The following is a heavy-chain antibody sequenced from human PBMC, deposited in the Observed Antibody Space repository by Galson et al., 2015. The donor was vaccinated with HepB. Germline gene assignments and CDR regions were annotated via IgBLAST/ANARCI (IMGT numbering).Heavy chain of an antibody. V-gene: IGHV1-18*01. J-gene: IGHJ5*02. CDR2: ISAYNGNT. Sequence: SVKVSCKASGYTFTSYGISWARQAPGQGLEWMGWISAYNGNTNYAQKLQGRVTMTTDTSTSTAYMELRSLGSDDTAVYYCARRNYYDGSGGNWFDPWGQGTLVTVSS. D-gene: IGHD3-22*01. CDR3: ARRNYYDGSGGNWFDP. CDR1: GYTFTSYG.